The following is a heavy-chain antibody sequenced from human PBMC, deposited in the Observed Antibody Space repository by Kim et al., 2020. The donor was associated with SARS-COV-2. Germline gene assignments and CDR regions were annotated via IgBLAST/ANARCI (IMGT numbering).Heavy chain of an antibody. J-gene: IGHJ4*02. D-gene: IGHD3-3*01. CDR2: T. Sequence: TDCAAPVKGRFTISRDESKSFAYLKMNSLKTEDTTVYYCATQVRSLYFFAYWGQGTLVTVSS. CDR3: ATQVRSLYFFAY. V-gene: IGHV3-49*02.